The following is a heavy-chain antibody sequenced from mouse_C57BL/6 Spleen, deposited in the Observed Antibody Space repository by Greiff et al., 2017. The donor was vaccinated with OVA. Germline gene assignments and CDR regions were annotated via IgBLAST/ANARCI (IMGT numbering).Heavy chain of an antibody. J-gene: IGHJ2*01. V-gene: IGHV1-55*01. CDR1: GYTFTSYW. CDR2: IYPGSGST. D-gene: IGHD1-1*01. CDR3: ARGLYYGSSYFDY. Sequence: VQLQQSGAELVKPGASVKMSCKASGYTFTSYWITWVNQRPGQGLEWIGDIYPGSGSTNYNEKFKSKATLTVDTSSSTAYMQLSSLTSDDSAVYYCARGLYYGSSYFDYWGQGTTLTVSS.